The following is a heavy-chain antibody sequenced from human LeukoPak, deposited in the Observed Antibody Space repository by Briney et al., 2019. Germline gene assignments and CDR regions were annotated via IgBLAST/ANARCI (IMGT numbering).Heavy chain of an antibody. CDR3: ARLVGTYCSSTTCYARSYFDY. Sequence: SETLSLTCTVSGGSFSSSSYYWGWIRQPPGKGLEWIGTIYYSGSTYYNPSLMSRLTISVDTSKNQFSLRLSSVTAADTAVYYCARLVGTYCSSTTCYARSYFDYWGQGTLVTVSS. D-gene: IGHD2-2*01. J-gene: IGHJ4*02. V-gene: IGHV4-39*01. CDR2: IYYSGST. CDR1: GGSFSSSSYY.